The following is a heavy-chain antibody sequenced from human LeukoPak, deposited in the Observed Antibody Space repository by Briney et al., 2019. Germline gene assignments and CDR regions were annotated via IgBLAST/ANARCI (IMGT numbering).Heavy chain of an antibody. V-gene: IGHV4-4*07. CDR3: ARDFEVCSGGNCYPTIDY. D-gene: IGHD2-15*01. CDR2: IYTSGST. Sequence: SETLSLTCTVSGGSISGYYWSWIRQPASKRLEYIGRIYTSGSTIYNPSLKRRVAMSVDTSKNQFSLKLSSVTTADTAVYYCARDFEVCSGGNCYPTIDYWGQGTLVTVSS. J-gene: IGHJ4*02. CDR1: GGSISGYY.